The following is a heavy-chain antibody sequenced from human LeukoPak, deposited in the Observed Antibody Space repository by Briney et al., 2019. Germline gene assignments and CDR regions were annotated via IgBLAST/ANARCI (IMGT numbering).Heavy chain of an antibody. CDR3: AREGNDILTGYYTYYYYYYMDV. V-gene: IGHV4-61*02. CDR1: GGSISSGSYY. Sequence: SQTLSLTCTVSGGSISSGSYYWSWIRQPAGKGLEWIVRIYTSGSTNYNPSLKSRVTISVDTSKNQFSLKLSSVTAADTAVYYCAREGNDILTGYYTYYYYYYMDVWGKGTTVTVSS. J-gene: IGHJ6*03. D-gene: IGHD3-9*01. CDR2: IYTSGST.